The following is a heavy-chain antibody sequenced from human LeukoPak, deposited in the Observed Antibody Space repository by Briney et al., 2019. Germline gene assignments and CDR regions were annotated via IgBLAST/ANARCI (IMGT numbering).Heavy chain of an antibody. V-gene: IGHV4-61*02. CDR3: ARVSYYDSSGYYYGYFQH. D-gene: IGHD3-22*01. CDR2: IYTSGST. J-gene: IGHJ1*01. CDR1: GGSISSGSYY. Sequence: SETLSLTCTVSGGSISSGSYYWRWIRQPAGKGLEWLGRIYTSGSTNYNPSLKSRVTISVDTSKNQFSLKLSSVTAADTAVYYCARVSYYDSSGYYYGYFQHWGQGTLVTVSS.